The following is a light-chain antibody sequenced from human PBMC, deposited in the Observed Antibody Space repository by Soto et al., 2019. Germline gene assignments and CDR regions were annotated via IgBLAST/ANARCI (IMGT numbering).Light chain of an antibody. CDR1: KSGDKY. CDR2: QDS. J-gene: IGLJ2*01. CDR3: QAWDSSTVV. Sequence: SYELTQPPSVSVSPGQTASITCSGDKSGDKYACWYQQKPGQSPVLVIYQDSKRPSGIPERFSGSNSGNTATVTISGTQAMDEADYYCQAWDSSTVVFGGGTKLTVL. V-gene: IGLV3-1*01.